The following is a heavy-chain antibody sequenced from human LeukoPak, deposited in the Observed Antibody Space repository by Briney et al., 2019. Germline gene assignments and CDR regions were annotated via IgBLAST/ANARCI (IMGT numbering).Heavy chain of an antibody. D-gene: IGHD3-10*01. CDR3: ARSSGDMDV. CDR1: GDSVSSNSAA. CDR2: TYYRSKWYN. V-gene: IGHV6-1*01. Sequence: SQTLSLTCAISGDSVSSNSAAWNWIRQSPSGGLEWLGRTYYRSKWYNEYAVSVNRRITINPDTSKNQFTLQLNSVTPEDTAVYYCARSSGDMDVWDKGSTVTVSS. J-gene: IGHJ6*03.